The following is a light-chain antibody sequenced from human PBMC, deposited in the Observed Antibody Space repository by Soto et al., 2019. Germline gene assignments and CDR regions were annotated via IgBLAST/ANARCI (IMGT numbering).Light chain of an antibody. CDR1: SSNIGSNY. CDR3: AAWDDSLSRVV. V-gene: IGLV1-47*01. CDR2: RNN. Sequence: QSVLTQPPSASGTPGQRVTISCSGSSSNIGSNYVYWYQHLPGTAPKLLIYRNNQRPSGVPDRFSGSKSGTSASLAISGLRSEDEADYYCAAWDDSLSRVVFGGGNKLTVL. J-gene: IGLJ2*01.